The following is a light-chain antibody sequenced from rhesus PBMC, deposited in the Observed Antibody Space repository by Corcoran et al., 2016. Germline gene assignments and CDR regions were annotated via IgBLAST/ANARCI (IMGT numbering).Light chain of an antibody. V-gene: IGKV3S9*01. CDR1: QSVSSY. Sequence: EIVMTQSPATLSLSPGERATLSCRASQSVSSYVDWYQPKPDQAPRLRIYGAYSRATCIPVRFSGSGSGTDFTLIISSLELEDVGVDYCQQYNNVNTFGGGTKVELK. CDR2: GAY. J-gene: IGKJ4*01. CDR3: QQYNNVNT.